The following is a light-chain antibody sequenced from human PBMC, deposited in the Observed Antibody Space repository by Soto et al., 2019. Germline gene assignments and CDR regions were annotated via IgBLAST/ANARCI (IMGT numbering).Light chain of an antibody. V-gene: IGKV3D-20*02. Sequence: EIVLTQSPGTLSLSPGERATLSCRASQSVPRSYLAWYQQKPGQAPRLLIYAASSRATGIPDRFSGSGSGTEFTLTINSLQSEDFAVYYCQQYNNWPRTFGQGTKVDIK. CDR2: AAS. CDR1: QSVPRSY. CDR3: QQYNNWPRT. J-gene: IGKJ1*01.